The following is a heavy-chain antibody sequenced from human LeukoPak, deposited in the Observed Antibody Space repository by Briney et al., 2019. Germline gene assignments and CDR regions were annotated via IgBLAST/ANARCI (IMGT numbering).Heavy chain of an antibody. V-gene: IGHV3-21*01. Sequence: GGSLRLSCAASGFTFSSYSMNWVRQAPGKGLEWVSSISNSSSYIYYADSVKGRFTISRDNAKNSLYLQMNSLRAEDTAVYYCARDVLPDYYGSGSQGFDPWGQGTLVTVSS. CDR1: GFTFSSYS. CDR2: ISNSSSYI. CDR3: ARDVLPDYYGSGSQGFDP. D-gene: IGHD3-10*01. J-gene: IGHJ5*02.